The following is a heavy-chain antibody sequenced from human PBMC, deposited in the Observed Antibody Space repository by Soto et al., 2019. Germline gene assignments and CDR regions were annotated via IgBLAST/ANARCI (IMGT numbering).Heavy chain of an antibody. CDR1: GYIFTNYY. Sequence: QVQLVQSGAEVKKPGASVKVSCKASGYIFTNYYIHWVRQAPGQGLEWMAIINPLPTSGSTNYAQRFRGRATVTRDTPPSTVSLGLSSLRSDDTAVYYRARDLAAAAYWGQGTLVTVSS. CDR2: INPLPTSGST. V-gene: IGHV1-46*01. J-gene: IGHJ4*02. CDR3: ARDLAAAAY. D-gene: IGHD6-13*01.